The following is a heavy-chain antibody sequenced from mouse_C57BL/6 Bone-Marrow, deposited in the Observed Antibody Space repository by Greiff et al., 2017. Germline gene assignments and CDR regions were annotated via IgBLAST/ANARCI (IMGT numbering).Heavy chain of an antibody. Sequence: EVKLVESGAELVRPGASVKLSCTASGFNIKDDYMHWVKQRPEQGLEWIGWIDPENGDTEYASKFQGKATITADTSSNTAYLQLSSLTSEDTAVYYCTCYCGYARDYWGQGTSVTVSS. D-gene: IGHD1-1*01. CDR1: GFNIKDDY. V-gene: IGHV14-4*01. J-gene: IGHJ4*01. CDR2: IDPENGDT. CDR3: TCYCGYARDY.